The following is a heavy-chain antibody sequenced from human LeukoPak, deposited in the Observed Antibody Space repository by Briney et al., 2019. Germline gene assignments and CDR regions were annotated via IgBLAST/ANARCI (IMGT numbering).Heavy chain of an antibody. CDR3: AKAHDYGGNTNYFDF. CDR2: ISGRGGST. Sequence: PGGSLRLSCAASGLTFSNYAMSWVRQPPGKGLEWVSVISGRGGSTYYAESVKGRFTISSDKSENTLYLQMNSLRAEDTAIYYCAKAHDYGGNTNYFDFWGQGTLVTVSS. CDR1: GLTFSNYA. J-gene: IGHJ4*02. V-gene: IGHV3-23*01. D-gene: IGHD4-23*01.